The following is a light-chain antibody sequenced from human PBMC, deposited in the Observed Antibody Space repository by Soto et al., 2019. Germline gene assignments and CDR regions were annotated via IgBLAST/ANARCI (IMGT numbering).Light chain of an antibody. V-gene: IGLV2-14*01. Sequence: QSALTQPASVSGSPGQSIAISCTGSSSDVGGYNHVSWYQQRPGKAPKLLIYDVTNRPSGVSDRFSGSKSGNTASLTISGLQAEDEADYYCSSCTRSSTYVFGTGTKLTVL. CDR1: SSDVGGYNH. J-gene: IGLJ1*01. CDR2: DVT. CDR3: SSCTRSSTYV.